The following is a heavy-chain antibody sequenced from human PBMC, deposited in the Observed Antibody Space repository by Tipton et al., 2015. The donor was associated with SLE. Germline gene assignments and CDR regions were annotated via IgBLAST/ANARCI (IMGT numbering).Heavy chain of an antibody. Sequence: QVQLVQSGAEVKKPGTSVKVSCKASGYTFPSYGITWVRQAPGQGLEWMGWISPYYGNTNYAQKFQGRVTMTTDTATSTAYMELRSLRSDDTAVYYCARAPVAATLHFDYWGQGTLVTVSS. J-gene: IGHJ4*02. V-gene: IGHV1-18*01. CDR1: GYTFPSYG. CDR3: ARAPVAATLHFDY. CDR2: ISPYYGNT. D-gene: IGHD6-19*01.